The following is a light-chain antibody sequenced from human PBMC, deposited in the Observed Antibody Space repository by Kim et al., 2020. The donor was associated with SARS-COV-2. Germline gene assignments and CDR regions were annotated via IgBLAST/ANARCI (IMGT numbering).Light chain of an antibody. CDR3: QTWDTGIRV. V-gene: IGLV4-69*01. J-gene: IGLJ3*02. Sequence: SVKLTCTLSSGHSTYAIAWHQQRPEKDPRYLMRVDSDGSHNKGDGIPDRFSGSSSGAERYLTISSLQSEDEADYYCQTWDTGIRVFGGGTKVTVL. CDR2: VDSDGSH. CDR1: SGHSTYA.